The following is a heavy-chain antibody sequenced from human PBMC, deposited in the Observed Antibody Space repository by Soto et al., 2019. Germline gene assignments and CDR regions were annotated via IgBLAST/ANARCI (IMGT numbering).Heavy chain of an antibody. CDR1: GFEFSDFG. V-gene: IGHV3-30*18. J-gene: IGHJ6*02. CDR3: AKDQLVRGYNFYYGMDV. Sequence: QVQLVESGGGVVQPGMSLRLSCAASGFEFSDFGMDWVRQAPGKGLEWVAVISYDGNHQFYADSVKGRFMISRDDTEKMLYLQMNTLTDDDTAVYYCAKDQLVRGYNFYYGMDVWGQGTTVTVS. CDR2: ISYDGNHQ. D-gene: IGHD6-13*01.